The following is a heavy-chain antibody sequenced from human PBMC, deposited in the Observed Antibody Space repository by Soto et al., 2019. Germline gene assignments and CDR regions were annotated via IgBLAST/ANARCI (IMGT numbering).Heavy chain of an antibody. J-gene: IGHJ3*02. D-gene: IGHD5-12*01. CDR1: GFTFSNAW. CDR3: TTTFSGYDSPQWAFDI. V-gene: IGHV3-15*07. Sequence: EVQLVESGGGLVKPGGSLRLSCAASGFTFSNAWMNWVRQAPGKGLEWVGRIKSKTDGGKKDYAAPVKGRFTISRDDSKNTLYLQMNSLKTEDTAVYYCTTTFSGYDSPQWAFDIWGQGTMVTVSS. CDR2: IKSKTDGGKK.